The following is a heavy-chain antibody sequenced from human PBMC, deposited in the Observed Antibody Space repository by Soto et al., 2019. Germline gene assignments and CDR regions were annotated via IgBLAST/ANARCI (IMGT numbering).Heavy chain of an antibody. CDR2: ISAYNGNT. CDR1: GYPFTSYG. Sequence: ASVKVSTNASGYPFTSYGISWVRQAPGQGLEWMGWISAYNGNTKYAQKLQGRVTMTTDTSTSTAYMELRSLRSDDTAIYYCATRKYCPSTTCFDYWGQGTQVTVSS. J-gene: IGHJ4*02. V-gene: IGHV1-18*01. D-gene: IGHD2-2*01. CDR3: ATRKYCPSTTCFDY.